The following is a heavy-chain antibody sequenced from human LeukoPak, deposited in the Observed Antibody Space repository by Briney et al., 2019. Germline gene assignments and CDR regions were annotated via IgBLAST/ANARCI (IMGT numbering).Heavy chain of an antibody. Sequence: PGGSLRLSCAASGFTFSSYGMHWVRQAPGKGLEWVAVISYDGSNKYYADSVKGRFTISRDNSENTLYLQMNSLRAEDTAVYYCAKSSPTIPLGMDVWGQGTTVTVSS. D-gene: IGHD5-12*01. CDR2: ISYDGSNK. CDR1: GFTFSSYG. J-gene: IGHJ6*02. CDR3: AKSSPTIPLGMDV. V-gene: IGHV3-30*18.